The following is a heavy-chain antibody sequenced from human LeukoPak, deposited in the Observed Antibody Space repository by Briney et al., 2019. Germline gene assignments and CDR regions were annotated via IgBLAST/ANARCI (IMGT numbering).Heavy chain of an antibody. V-gene: IGHV1-69*05. D-gene: IGHD4-11*01. J-gene: IGHJ6*03. CDR1: GGTFSSYA. Sequence: GPSVKVSCKASGGTFSSYAISWVRQAPGQGLEWMGGIIPIFGTANYAQKFQGRVTITTDESTSTAYMELSSLRSEDTAVYYCARADYSTSYNYYMDVRGKGTTVTVSS. CDR3: ARADYSTSYNYYMDV. CDR2: IIPIFGTA.